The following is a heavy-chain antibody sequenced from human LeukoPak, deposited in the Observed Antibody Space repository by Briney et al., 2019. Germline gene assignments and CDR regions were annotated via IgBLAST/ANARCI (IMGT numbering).Heavy chain of an antibody. Sequence: PGGSLRLSCAASGFTFRSYTMNWVRQAPGKGLEWVSSFSGRSNYIYYADSVRGRFTISRDNAKNSLYLQMNSLRAEDTAVYYCARQWELHPVDWGQGTLVTVSS. CDR2: FSGRSNYI. CDR3: ARQWELHPVD. J-gene: IGHJ4*02. V-gene: IGHV3-21*04. D-gene: IGHD1-26*01. CDR1: GFTFRSYT.